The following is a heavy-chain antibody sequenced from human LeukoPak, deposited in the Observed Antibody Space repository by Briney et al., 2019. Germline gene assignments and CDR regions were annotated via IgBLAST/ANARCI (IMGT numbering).Heavy chain of an antibody. V-gene: IGHV4-59*01. D-gene: IGHD3-10*01. CDR2: IYYSGRT. CDR1: GGSISCYY. J-gene: IGHJ5*02. Sequence: PSETRSLTCTVSGGSISCYYWSWIRQPPGKGREGFGYIYYSGRTNYNPTLKSRVTISVNTSKNQFSLTLSSVPAAHTAVYYCARGGPVLYGSGVGSFDPWGQGTLVTVSS. CDR3: ARGGPVLYGSGVGSFDP.